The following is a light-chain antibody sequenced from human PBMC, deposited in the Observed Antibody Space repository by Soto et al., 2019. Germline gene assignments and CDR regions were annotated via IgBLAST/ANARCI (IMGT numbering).Light chain of an antibody. CDR3: QLSQQRSDWPPIT. Sequence: DIVLTQSPATLSLSPGERATLSCRASQSVRSFLAWYKKKPGQAPRLLIYDASNRATGIPARFSGSGSETDFTLTISSLEPEDFEVYYCQLSQQRSDWPPITFSQGTRLEIK. J-gene: IGKJ5*01. CDR2: DAS. V-gene: IGKV3-11*01. CDR1: QSVRSF.